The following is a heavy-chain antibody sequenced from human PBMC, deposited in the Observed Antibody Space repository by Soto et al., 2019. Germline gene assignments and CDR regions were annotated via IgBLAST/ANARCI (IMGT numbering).Heavy chain of an antibody. V-gene: IGHV3-9*01. J-gene: IGHJ3*02. Sequence: EVRLLESGGGLVQPGTSLRLSCAASGFIFRDHAMHWVRQVPGRGPEWVSGISWNSGKIAYAVSVKGRFTISRDNAKTLLSLKMHSLRYEDTALYSCVKNTASWKEAVAIWGQGTMITVSS. CDR2: ISWNSGKI. CDR1: GFIFRDHA. CDR3: VKNTASWKEAVAI. D-gene: IGHD5-18*01.